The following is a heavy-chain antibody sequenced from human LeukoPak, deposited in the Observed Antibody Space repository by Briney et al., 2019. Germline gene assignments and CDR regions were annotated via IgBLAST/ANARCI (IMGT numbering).Heavy chain of an antibody. V-gene: IGHV4-4*09. J-gene: IGHJ6*03. CDR1: GGSISSYY. D-gene: IGHD5-12*01. CDR2: IYTSRST. CDR3: ARHYSGYDRSYYYYYYMDV. Sequence: SETLSLTCTVSGGSISSYYWSWIRQPPGKGLEWIGYIYTSRSTNYNPSLKSRVTISVDTSKNQFSLKLSSVTAADTAVYYCARHYSGYDRSYYYYYYMDVWGKGTTVTVSS.